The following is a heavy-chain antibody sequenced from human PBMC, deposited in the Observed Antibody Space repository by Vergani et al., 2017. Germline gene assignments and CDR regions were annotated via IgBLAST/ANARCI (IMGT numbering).Heavy chain of an antibody. CDR3: ASYHRDGYNVDYYYYYMDV. J-gene: IGHJ6*03. CDR2: IIPIFGTA. V-gene: IGHV1-69*01. CDR1: GGTFSSYA. D-gene: IGHD5-24*01. Sequence: QVQLVQSGAEVKKPGSSVKVSCKASGGTFSSYAISWVRQAPGQGLEWMGGIIPIFGTANYAQKFQGRVTITADESTSTAYMELSSLRSEDTAVYYCASYHRDGYNVDYYYYYMDVWGKGTTVTVSS.